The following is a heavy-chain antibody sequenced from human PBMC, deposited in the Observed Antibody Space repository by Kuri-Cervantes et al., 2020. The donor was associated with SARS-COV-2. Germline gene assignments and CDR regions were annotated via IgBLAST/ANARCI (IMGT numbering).Heavy chain of an antibody. V-gene: IGHV7-4-1*02. J-gene: IGHJ4*02. CDR1: GYTFTSYG. Sequence: ASVKVSCKASGYTFTSYGISWVRQAPGQGLEWMGWINTNTGNPTYAQGFTGRFVFSLDTSVSTAYLQISSLKAEDTAVYYCARGWSGDSSGFEYYWGQGTLVTVSS. D-gene: IGHD3-22*01. CDR3: ARGWSGDSSGFEYY. CDR2: INTNTGNP.